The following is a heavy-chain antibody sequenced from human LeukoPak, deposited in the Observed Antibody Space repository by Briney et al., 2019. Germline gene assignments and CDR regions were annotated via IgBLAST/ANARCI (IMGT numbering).Heavy chain of an antibody. J-gene: IGHJ4*02. V-gene: IGHV3-23*01. D-gene: IGHD5-24*01. Sequence: GASLRLSCAASGFTFSSYVMSWVRQAPGKGLEGVSSITGSGGGTYYADSAKGRLTVSRDNPKNTLYLQMNSLRVEDTAVYYCARLRWTQMYFFDSWGQGSLVTVSS. CDR1: GFTFSSYV. CDR2: ITGSGGGT. CDR3: ARLRWTQMYFFDS.